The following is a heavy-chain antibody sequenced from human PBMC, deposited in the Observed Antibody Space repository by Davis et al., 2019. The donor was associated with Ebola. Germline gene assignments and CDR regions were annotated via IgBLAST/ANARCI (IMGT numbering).Heavy chain of an antibody. CDR1: GFTVSSNY. J-gene: IGHJ4*02. D-gene: IGHD5/OR15-5a*01. CDR3: AKRSVFDYYFDY. Sequence: GESLKISCAASGFTVSSNYMSWVRQAPGKGLVWVSRINSDGSSTSYADSVKGRFTISRDNAKNSLYLQMNSLRAEDTALYYCAKRSVFDYYFDYWGQGTLVTVSS. CDR2: INSDGSST. V-gene: IGHV3-74*01.